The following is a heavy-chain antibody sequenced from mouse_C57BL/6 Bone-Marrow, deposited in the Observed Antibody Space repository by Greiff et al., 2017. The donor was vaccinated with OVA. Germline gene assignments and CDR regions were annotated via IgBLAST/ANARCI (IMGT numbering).Heavy chain of an antibody. J-gene: IGHJ1*03. V-gene: IGHV10-1*01. CDR1: GFSFNTYA. CDR3: VRDGSSFNWYFDV. CDR2: IRSKSNNYAT. Sequence: EVQRVESGGGLVQPKGSLKLSCAASGFSFNTYAMNWVRQAPGKGLEWVARIRSKSNNYATYYADSVKDRFTISRDDSESMLYLQMNNLKTEDTAMYYCVRDGSSFNWYFDVWGTGTKVTVSS. D-gene: IGHD1-1*01.